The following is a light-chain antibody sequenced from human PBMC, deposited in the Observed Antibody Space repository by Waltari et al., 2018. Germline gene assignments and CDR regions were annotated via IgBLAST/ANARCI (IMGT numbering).Light chain of an antibody. CDR1: QSILYSSNDKNY. V-gene: IGKV4-1*01. CDR3: QQYYRSRT. J-gene: IGKJ1*01. Sequence: DIVMTQSPDSLAVSLGERATINCKSSQSILYSSNDKNYLAWYQQKPVQPPKRLIYWTSTRETGVPDRFSCSGSGTDFTLTISSLQAEDVAVYYCQQYYRSRTFGQGTKVEIK. CDR2: WTS.